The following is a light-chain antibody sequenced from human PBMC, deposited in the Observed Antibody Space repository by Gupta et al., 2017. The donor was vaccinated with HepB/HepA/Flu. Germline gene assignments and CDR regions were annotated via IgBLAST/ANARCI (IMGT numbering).Light chain of an antibody. J-gene: IGLJ2*01. CDR1: KLGDKF. Sequence: SYELTQPPSVSVSPGQTASITCSGDKLGDKFACWYQQKPGQSPLLVIYQDSKRPAGTPGRFSGSNSGNTATLTISGTQAMDEADYYCQAWDSSTLVVFGGGTKLTVL. V-gene: IGLV3-1*01. CDR2: QDS. CDR3: QAWDSSTLVV.